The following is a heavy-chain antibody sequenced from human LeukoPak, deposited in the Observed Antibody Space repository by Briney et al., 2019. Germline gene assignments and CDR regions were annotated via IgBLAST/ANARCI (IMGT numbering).Heavy chain of an antibody. CDR1: GYTFTSYD. J-gene: IGHJ6*03. V-gene: IGHV1-8*02. CDR2: MNPNSGNT. CDR3: ARDISNMVRGRRSHYFYMDV. D-gene: IGHD3-10*01. Sequence: VASVKVSCKASGYTFTSYDINWVRQATGQGLEWMGWMNPNSGNTGYAQKFQGRVTMTRNTSISTAYMELSSLRSEDTAVYYCARDISNMVRGRRSHYFYMDVWGKGTTVTVSS.